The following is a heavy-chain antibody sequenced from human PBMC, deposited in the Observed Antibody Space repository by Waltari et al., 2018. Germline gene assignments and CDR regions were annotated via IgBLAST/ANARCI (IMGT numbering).Heavy chain of an antibody. D-gene: IGHD3-22*01. Sequence: QVQLQESGPGLVKPSETLSLTCTVSGGSISSYYWSWIRQPPGKGLEWIGYIYYSGSTNYNPSLKSRVTISVDTSKNQFSLKLSSVTAADTAVYYCARGRGYYYDSSGYVGAFDIWGQGTMVTVSS. CDR3: ARGRGYYYDSSGYVGAFDI. CDR2: IYYSGST. CDR1: GGSISSYY. V-gene: IGHV4-59*01. J-gene: IGHJ3*02.